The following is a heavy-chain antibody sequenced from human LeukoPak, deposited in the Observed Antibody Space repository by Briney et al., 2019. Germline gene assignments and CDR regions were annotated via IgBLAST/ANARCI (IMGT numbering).Heavy chain of an antibody. CDR3: ARGESGLYYYYSLDV. CDR2: ISSNGGST. D-gene: IGHD3-16*01. J-gene: IGHJ6*02. Sequence: GGSLRLSCSASGFTFSSYAMHWVRQAPGKGLEYVSAISSNGGSTYYADSVKGRFTISRDNSKNTLYLQMNRLRAEDTAAYYCARGESGLYYYYSLDVWGQGTPVTVSS. CDR1: GFTFSSYA. V-gene: IGHV3-64*04.